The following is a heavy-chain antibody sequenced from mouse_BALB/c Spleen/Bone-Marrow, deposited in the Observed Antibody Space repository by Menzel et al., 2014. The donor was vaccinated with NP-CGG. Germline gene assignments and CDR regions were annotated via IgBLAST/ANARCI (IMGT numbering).Heavy chain of an antibody. J-gene: IGHJ4*01. Sequence: QVQLKESGPGLVQPSQSLSIPCTVSGFSLTSYGVHWVRQSPGKGLEWLGVIWSGGSTDYNGAFISRLSISKDNTKSQVFFKMNSLQANDAAIYYCARKLRYYAMDYWGQGTSVTVSS. V-gene: IGHV2-2*02. CDR3: ARKLRYYAMDY. CDR1: GFSLTSYG. CDR2: IWSGGST. D-gene: IGHD1-1*01.